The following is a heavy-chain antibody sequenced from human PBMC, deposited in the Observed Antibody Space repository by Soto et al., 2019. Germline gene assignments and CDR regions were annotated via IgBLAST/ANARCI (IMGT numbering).Heavy chain of an antibody. Sequence: GGSLRLSCAASGFTFSSYAMNWVRQAPGKGLEWVSVIGGSGDITKYADSVKGRFTISRDNSNNTLYLQMNCLRAEDTAVYFCAKDIGTTGNSRRASDIWGQGTMVTVSS. J-gene: IGHJ3*02. CDR1: GFTFSSYA. V-gene: IGHV3-23*01. CDR3: AKDIGTTGNSRRASDI. D-gene: IGHD1-1*01. CDR2: IGGSGDIT.